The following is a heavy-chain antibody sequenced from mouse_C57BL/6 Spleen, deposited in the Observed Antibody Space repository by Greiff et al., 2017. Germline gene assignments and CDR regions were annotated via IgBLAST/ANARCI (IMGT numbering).Heavy chain of an antibody. CDR1: GYAFSSSW. CDR2: IYPGDGDT. J-gene: IGHJ3*01. Sequence: VQGVESGPELVKPGASVKISCKASGYAFSSSWMNWVKQRPGKGLEWIGRIYPGDGDTNYNGKFKGKATLTADKSSSTAYMQLSSLTSEDSAVYFCARSPSGTSFAYWGQGTLVTVSA. CDR3: ARSPSGTSFAY. D-gene: IGHD3-1*01. V-gene: IGHV1-82*01.